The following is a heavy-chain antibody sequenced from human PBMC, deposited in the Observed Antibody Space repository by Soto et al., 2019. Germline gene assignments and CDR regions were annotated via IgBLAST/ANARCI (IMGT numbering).Heavy chain of an antibody. CDR3: ASDLSPYYYYALDV. CDR2: FYSSART. J-gene: IGHJ6*02. Sequence: GGSLRLSCATSGFTASPNYMTWVRQAPGKGPEWVAIFYSSARTYYRDSVKGRFTISRDRSKSTLFLQMNNLTAEDTAVYFCASDLSPYYYYALDVWGQGTTVTVSS. CDR1: GFTASPNY. D-gene: IGHD3-16*02. V-gene: IGHV3-53*03.